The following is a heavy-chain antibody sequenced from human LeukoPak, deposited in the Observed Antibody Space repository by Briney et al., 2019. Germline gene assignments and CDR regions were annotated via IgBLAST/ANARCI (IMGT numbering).Heavy chain of an antibody. J-gene: IGHJ4*02. CDR1: GFTFKIYT. Sequence: GGSLRLSCAAFGFTFKIYTMNWVRQAPGKGLEWLSSISYSGDNRGGNTYYADSVRGRFSISRDTSQNTVFLQMSSLRVDDTAAYYCVATFTVFGVVATIAWGQGTLVTVSS. CDR2: ISYSGDNRGGNT. V-gene: IGHV3-23*01. CDR3: VATFTVFGVVATIA. D-gene: IGHD3-3*01.